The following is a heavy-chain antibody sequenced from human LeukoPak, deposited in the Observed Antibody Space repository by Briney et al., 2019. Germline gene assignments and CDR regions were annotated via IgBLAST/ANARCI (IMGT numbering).Heavy chain of an antibody. J-gene: IGHJ4*02. CDR2: MNPNSGNT. CDR1: GYTFTSYD. D-gene: IGHD1-14*01. Sequence: ASVKVSCKASGYTFTSYDINWVRQATGQGLEWMGWMNPNSGNTGYAQKFQGRVTMTRNTSISTAYMELSSLRSEDTAVYYCARPDLVDYYFDYWGQGTLVTVSS. V-gene: IGHV1-8*01. CDR3: ARPDLVDYYFDY.